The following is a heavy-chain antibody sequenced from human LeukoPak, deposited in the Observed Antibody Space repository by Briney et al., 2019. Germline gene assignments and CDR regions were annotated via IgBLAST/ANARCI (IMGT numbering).Heavy chain of an antibody. Sequence: PSETLSLTCTVSGGSISSHYWSWIRQPPGKGLEWIGYIYYSGSTNYNPSLKSRVTISVDTSKNQFSLKLSSVTAADTAVYYCARGDCSSTSCYLGSLYYYYMDVWGKGTTVTVSS. CDR3: ARGDCSSTSCYLGSLYYYYMDV. J-gene: IGHJ6*03. V-gene: IGHV4-59*11. CDR1: GGSISSHY. CDR2: IYYSGST. D-gene: IGHD2-2*01.